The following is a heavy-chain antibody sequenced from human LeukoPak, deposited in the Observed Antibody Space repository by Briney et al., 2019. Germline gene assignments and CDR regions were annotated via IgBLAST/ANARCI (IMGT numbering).Heavy chain of an antibody. Sequence: GGSLKLSCAASGFTFSDHWMSWVRQAPGKGLEWVANIRQDGSSIFYADSVKGRFTISRDNAKNSVFLQMDNLTPDDTAVYYCARAVDLADYWGQGTLVTVSS. J-gene: IGHJ4*02. CDR1: GFTFSDHW. CDR2: IRQDGSSI. V-gene: IGHV3-7*01. CDR3: ARAVDLADY.